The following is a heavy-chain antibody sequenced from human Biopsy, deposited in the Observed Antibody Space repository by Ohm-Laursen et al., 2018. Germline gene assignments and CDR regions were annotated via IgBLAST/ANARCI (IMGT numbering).Heavy chain of an antibody. J-gene: IGHJ6*02. CDR1: GFTINSNY. CDR2: INHSGRT. Sequence: LRLSCTASGFTINSNYMNWARQAPGKGLEWIGEINHSGRTNYNPSLKSRVTISVDTSKNQFSLKVRSVTAADTAVYYCVRGVDYYDPYHYYALDVWGQGTTVTVSS. V-gene: IGHV4-34*01. D-gene: IGHD3-22*01. CDR3: VRGVDYYDPYHYYALDV.